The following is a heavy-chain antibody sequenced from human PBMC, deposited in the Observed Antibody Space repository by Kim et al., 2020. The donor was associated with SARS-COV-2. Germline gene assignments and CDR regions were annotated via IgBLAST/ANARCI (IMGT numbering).Heavy chain of an antibody. J-gene: IGHJ6*02. CDR3: ARYPVRDEGTLDV. CDR2: ISSSSSYI. CDR1: GFTFSSYS. D-gene: IGHD3-10*01. V-gene: IGHV3-21*01. Sequence: GGSLRLSCAASGFTFSSYSMNWVRQAPGKGLEWVSSISSSSSYIYYADSVKGRFTISRDNAKNSLYLQMNSLRAEDTAVYYCARYPVRDEGTLDVWGQGTTVTVSS.